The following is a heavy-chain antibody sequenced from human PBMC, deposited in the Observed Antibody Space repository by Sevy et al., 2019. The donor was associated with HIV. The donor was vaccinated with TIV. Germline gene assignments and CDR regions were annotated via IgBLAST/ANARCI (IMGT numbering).Heavy chain of an antibody. CDR3: ARGKSGYGYGLDY. J-gene: IGHJ4*02. D-gene: IGHD5-18*01. V-gene: IGHV3-66*01. Sequence: GGSLRLSCAASGLSVSDNYMNWVRQAPGKGLELVSVIYSDGRTYYPDSVKGRFSISRDNSKNTLYLQMNSLRVEETAVYYCARGKSGYGYGLDYWGQGTLVTVSS. CDR2: IYSDGRT. CDR1: GLSVSDNY.